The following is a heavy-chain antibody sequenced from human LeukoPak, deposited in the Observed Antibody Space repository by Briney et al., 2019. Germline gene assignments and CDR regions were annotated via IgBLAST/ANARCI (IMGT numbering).Heavy chain of an antibody. CDR2: IDTSGST. CDR3: ARVRYHYLWGSYPYFDY. Sequence: SETLSLTCTVSGGSISSYYWSWIRQPAGKGLEWIGRIDTSGSTNYNSCLKSRVTMSVDTSKNQFSLKLRSVTAADTAVYYCARVRYHYLWGSYPYFDYWGQGTLVTVSS. D-gene: IGHD3-16*02. J-gene: IGHJ4*02. V-gene: IGHV4-4*07. CDR1: GGSISSYY.